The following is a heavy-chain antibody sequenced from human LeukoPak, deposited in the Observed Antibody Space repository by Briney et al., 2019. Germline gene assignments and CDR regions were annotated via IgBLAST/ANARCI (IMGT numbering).Heavy chain of an antibody. CDR1: GGTFSSYA. V-gene: IGHV1-69*05. CDR2: IIPIFGTA. J-gene: IGHJ4*02. Sequence: ASVKVSCKASGGTFSSYAISWVRQAPGQGLEWMGGIIPIFGTANYAQKFQGRVTITTDESTSTAYMELSSLRSEDTAVYYCARDRGYCSSTSCYNADYWGQGTLVTVSS. CDR3: ARDRGYCSSTSCYNADY. D-gene: IGHD2-2*02.